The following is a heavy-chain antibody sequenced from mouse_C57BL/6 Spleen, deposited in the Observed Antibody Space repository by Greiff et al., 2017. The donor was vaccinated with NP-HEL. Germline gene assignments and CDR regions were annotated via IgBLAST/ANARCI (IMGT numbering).Heavy chain of an antibody. CDR2: IEPEDGET. Sequence: VQLQQSGAELVKPGASVKLSCTASGFNIKDYYMHWVKQRTEQGLEWIGRIEPEDGETKYAPQFQGKAPITADKSSNTAYLQLSSLTSEDTAVYYCARVDPEAMDYWGQGTSLTVSS. V-gene: IGHV14-2*01. CDR1: GFNIKDYY. J-gene: IGHJ4*01. CDR3: ARVDPEAMDY.